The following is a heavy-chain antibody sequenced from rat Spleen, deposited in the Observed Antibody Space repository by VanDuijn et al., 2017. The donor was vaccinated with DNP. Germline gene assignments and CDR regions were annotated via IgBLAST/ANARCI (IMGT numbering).Heavy chain of an antibody. D-gene: IGHD3-8*01. CDR3: TSNPHVRTAAPFDY. CDR1: GFIFSDFY. J-gene: IGHJ2*01. CDR2: ISNDGGTT. Sequence: EVQVVESGGGLVQPGRSLKLSCAASGFIFSDFYMAWVRQAPTKGLEWVTSISNDGGTTYYRDSVKGRFTISRNNAKSTLYLQVNSLRSEDTATYYCTSNPHVRTAAPFDYWGQGVMVTVSS. V-gene: IGHV5-20*01.